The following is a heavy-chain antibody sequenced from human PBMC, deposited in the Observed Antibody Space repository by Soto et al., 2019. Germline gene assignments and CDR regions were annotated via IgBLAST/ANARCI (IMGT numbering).Heavy chain of an antibody. Sequence: PSQTLSLTCAISGGSVSSDSAAWKWIRESPSRGLEWLGRTYYRSKWYNDYAVSVKSRITINPDTSKNQFSLQLNSVTPEDTAVYYCTAGVLWGNWFDPWGQGTLV. CDR3: TAGVLWGNWFDP. V-gene: IGHV6-1*01. D-gene: IGHD3-10*01. CDR1: GGSVSSDSAA. CDR2: TYYRSKWYN. J-gene: IGHJ5*02.